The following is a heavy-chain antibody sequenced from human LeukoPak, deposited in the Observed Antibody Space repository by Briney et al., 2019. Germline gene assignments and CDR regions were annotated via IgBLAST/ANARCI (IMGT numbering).Heavy chain of an antibody. J-gene: IGHJ4*02. CDR1: GYTFTGYY. V-gene: IGHV1-2*02. Sequence: ASVKVSCKASGYTFTGYYIHWVRQAPGQGLEWMGWINPNTGGTNYAQKFQGRVTMTRDTSISTAYMELSRLRPDDTVVFYCARIQVVYYDSSGYYNFDYWGQGTLVTVSS. D-gene: IGHD3-22*01. CDR2: INPNTGGT. CDR3: ARIQVVYYDSSGYYNFDY.